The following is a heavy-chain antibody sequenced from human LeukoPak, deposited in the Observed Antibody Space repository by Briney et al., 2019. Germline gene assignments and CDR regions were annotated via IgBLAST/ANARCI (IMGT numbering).Heavy chain of an antibody. CDR3: ARGGVYCSSTSCVGNYFDY. V-gene: IGHV1-3*02. D-gene: IGHD2-2*01. Sequence: EFQGRVTITRDTSASTAYMELSSLRSEDTAVYYCARGGVYCSSTSCVGNYFDYWGQGTLVTVSS. J-gene: IGHJ4*02.